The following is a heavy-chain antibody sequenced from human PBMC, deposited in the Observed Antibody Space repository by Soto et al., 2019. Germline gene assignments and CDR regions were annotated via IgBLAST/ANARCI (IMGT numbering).Heavy chain of an antibody. D-gene: IGHD4-4*01. Sequence: QVQLVQSGAEMKEPGSSVKVSCKTSGGTFSSSAISWLRQAPGQGLEWMGGIIPLFRTPDYAQRFRGRVTSAADESTSTAYMELSSLRSEDTAVYYCARDNDRLQLGGNYYYILDVWGQGTTITVSS. V-gene: IGHV1-69*12. CDR1: GGTFSSSA. J-gene: IGHJ6*02. CDR3: ARDNDRLQLGGNYYYILDV. CDR2: IIPLFRTP.